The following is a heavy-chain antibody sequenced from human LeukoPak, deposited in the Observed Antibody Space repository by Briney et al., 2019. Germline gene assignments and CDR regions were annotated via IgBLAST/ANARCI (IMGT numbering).Heavy chain of an antibody. CDR3: ARLSVSITRRFDL. CDR1: GFTLSNYE. V-gene: IGHV3-48*03. Sequence: GGALRLSCAPSGFTLSNYETNWVRLTPGKGLEWISYITKVGATVLYAESVKGRFTISRDNANSSLYLQMNRLRAEDTAVYFCARLSVSITRRFDLWGQGTLVTVSS. J-gene: IGHJ5*02. D-gene: IGHD3-3*01. CDR2: ITKVGATV.